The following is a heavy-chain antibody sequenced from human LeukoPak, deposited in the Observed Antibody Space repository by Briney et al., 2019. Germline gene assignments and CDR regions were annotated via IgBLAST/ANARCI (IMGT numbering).Heavy chain of an antibody. V-gene: IGHV3-30*03. J-gene: IGHJ5*02. D-gene: IGHD3-10*01. CDR3: ARHAMYYYGSLSPTWFDR. CDR1: GFTFSTYG. Sequence: PGRSLRLSCAASGFTFSTYGMHWVRQAPGKGLEWLAAISDDGSNKYSADSVKGRFTISRDNSKNTLSLQMNSLRSEDTAVYYCARHAMYYYGSLSPTWFDRWGQGTLVTVSS. CDR2: ISDDGSNK.